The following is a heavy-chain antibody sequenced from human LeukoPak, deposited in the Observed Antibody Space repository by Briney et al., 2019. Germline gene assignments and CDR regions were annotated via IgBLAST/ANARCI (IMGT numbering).Heavy chain of an antibody. CDR1: GFTFSDYY. J-gene: IGHJ5*02. Sequence: GGSLRLSCAASGFTFSDYYMSWIRQAPGKGLEWVSYISSSGSTIYYADSVKGRFTISRDNAKNTLNLQMNSLRAEDTAVYYCARGKYYYGSGSYGYWFDPWGQGTPVTVSS. CDR2: ISSSGSTI. V-gene: IGHV3-11*04. D-gene: IGHD3-10*01. CDR3: ARGKYYYGSGSYGYWFDP.